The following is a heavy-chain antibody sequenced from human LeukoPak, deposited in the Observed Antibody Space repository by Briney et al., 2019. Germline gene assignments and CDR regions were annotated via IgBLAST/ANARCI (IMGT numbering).Heavy chain of an antibody. CDR3: TTESSGSLPY. CDR2: IKNKADRGEI. V-gene: IGHV3-15*07. Sequence: GGSLRLSCAASGFSFSDTYINWVRHIPGTGLEWVGLIKNKADRGEIEYAAPVKDRFTISRDDSKNTVYLQMSSLKTEDTAVYYCTTESSGSLPYWGQGTLVIVSS. J-gene: IGHJ4*02. CDR1: GFSFSDTY. D-gene: IGHD1-26*01.